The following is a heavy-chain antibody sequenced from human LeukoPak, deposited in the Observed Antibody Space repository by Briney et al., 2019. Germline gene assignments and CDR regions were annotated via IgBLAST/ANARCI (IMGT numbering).Heavy chain of an antibody. CDR1: GYTFTGYY. D-gene: IGHD2-2*01. J-gene: IGHJ4*02. Sequence: GASVKVSCKASGYTFTGYYMHWVRQAPGQGLEWMGWINPNSGGTNYAQKFQGRATMTRDTSISTAYMELSRLRSDDTAVYYCARPYCSSTSCLDFDYWGQGTLVTVSS. CDR2: INPNSGGT. CDR3: ARPYCSSTSCLDFDY. V-gene: IGHV1-2*02.